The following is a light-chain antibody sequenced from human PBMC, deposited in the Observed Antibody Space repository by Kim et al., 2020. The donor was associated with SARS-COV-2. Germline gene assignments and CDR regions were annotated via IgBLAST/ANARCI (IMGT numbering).Light chain of an antibody. V-gene: IGLV2-8*01. J-gene: IGLJ3*02. CDR2: DVT. CDR3: SSYSGSKNFGV. CDR1: SNDIGAYNY. Sequence: QSALTQPPSASGSPGQSVTISCTGTSNDIGAYNYVSWYQQHPGKAPRLIIHDVTQRPSGVPGRFSGSKSGNTASLTVSGLQAEDEATYYCSSYSGSKNFGVFGGGTQLTVL.